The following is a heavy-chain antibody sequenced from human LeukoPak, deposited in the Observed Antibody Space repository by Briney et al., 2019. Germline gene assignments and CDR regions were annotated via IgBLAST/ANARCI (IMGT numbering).Heavy chain of an antibody. CDR1: GFTFSSYA. J-gene: IGHJ4*02. Sequence: GGSLRLSCAASGFTFSSYAMSWVRQAPGKGLEWVSCISNSGGTTYHADSVKGRFAISRDTSKNTLYLQMNSLRVEDTAVYYCAKTSPGYTYVLLDFWGQGTLVTVSS. CDR3: AKTSPGYTYVLLDF. D-gene: IGHD5-18*01. V-gene: IGHV3-23*01. CDR2: ISNSGGTT.